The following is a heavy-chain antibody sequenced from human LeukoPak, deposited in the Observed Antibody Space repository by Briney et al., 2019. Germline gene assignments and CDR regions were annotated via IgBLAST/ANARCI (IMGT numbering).Heavy chain of an antibody. CDR1: GFTFSSYE. Sequence: GGSLRLSCAASGFTFSSYEMNWVRQAPGKGLEWVSYISSSGSTIYYADSVKGRFTISRDNAKNSLYLQMNSLRAEDTAVYYCARTYDSSGNYGGAFDIWGQGTMVTVSS. D-gene: IGHD3-22*01. CDR2: ISSSGSTI. V-gene: IGHV3-48*03. J-gene: IGHJ3*02. CDR3: ARTYDSSGNYGGAFDI.